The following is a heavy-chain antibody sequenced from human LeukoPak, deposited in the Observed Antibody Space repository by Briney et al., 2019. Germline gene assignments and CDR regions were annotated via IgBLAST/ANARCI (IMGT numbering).Heavy chain of an antibody. V-gene: IGHV3-21*01. J-gene: IGHJ6*03. CDR1: GFTFSSYG. CDR3: ARDALEDIVLMVYAMDYMDV. CDR2: ISSSSSYI. D-gene: IGHD2-8*01. Sequence: GGSLRLSCAASGFTFSSYGMNWVRQAPGKGLEWVSSISSSSSYIYYADSVKGRFTISRDNAKNSLYLQMNSLRAEDTAVYYCARDALEDIVLMVYAMDYMDVWGKGTTVTVSS.